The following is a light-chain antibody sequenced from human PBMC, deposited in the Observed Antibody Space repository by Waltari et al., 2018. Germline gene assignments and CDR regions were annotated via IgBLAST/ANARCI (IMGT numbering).Light chain of an antibody. CDR3: QQYGSSPPRYT. CDR2: AAS. J-gene: IGKJ2*01. Sequence: EIVLTQSPGTLSLSPGERATLSCRASQSVSSCYLAWYQQKPGQAPRLLIYAASSRATGIPDRFSGSGSGTDFTLTISRLEPEDFAVYYCQQYGSSPPRYTFGQGTKLEIK. CDR1: QSVSSCY. V-gene: IGKV3-20*01.